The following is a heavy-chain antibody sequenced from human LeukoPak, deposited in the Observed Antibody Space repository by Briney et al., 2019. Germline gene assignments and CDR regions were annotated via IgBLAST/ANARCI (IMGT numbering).Heavy chain of an antibody. V-gene: IGHV4-59*01. CDR2: IYYSGST. CDR3: ARVTGYMVEDYFDY. D-gene: IGHD6-13*01. CDR1: GGSTSSYY. J-gene: IGHJ4*02. Sequence: SETLSLTCTVSGGSTSSYYWSWIRQPPGKGLEWIGYIYYSGSTNYNPSLKSRVTISVDTSKNQFSLRLSSVTAADTAVYYCARVTGYMVEDYFDYWGQGTLVTVSS.